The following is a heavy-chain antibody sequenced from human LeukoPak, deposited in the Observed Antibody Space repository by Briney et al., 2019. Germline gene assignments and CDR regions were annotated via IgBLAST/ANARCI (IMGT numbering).Heavy chain of an antibody. CDR1: GGSFSGYY. CDR3: ARGGAVADPYFFDY. J-gene: IGHJ4*02. V-gene: IGHV4-34*01. Sequence: SETLSLTCAVYGGSFSGYYWSWIRQPPGKGLEWIGEINHSGSTNYNPSLKSRVTISVDTSKDQFSLKLSSVTAADTAVYYCARGGAVADPYFFDYWGQGTLVTVSS. D-gene: IGHD6-19*01. CDR2: INHSGST.